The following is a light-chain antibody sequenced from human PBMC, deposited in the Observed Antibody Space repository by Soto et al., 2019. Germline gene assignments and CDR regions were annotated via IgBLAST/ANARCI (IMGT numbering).Light chain of an antibody. J-gene: IGKJ3*01. CDR1: QRISSW. Sequence: DIQLTQSPSTLSASVGDRVTITCRASQRISSWLAWYQQKPGKAPKLLIYKASTLQSGVPSRFSGSGSETEFSLTINSLQPDDVATYYCQQYSTYSPVTFGPGTKVEIK. CDR3: QQYSTYSPVT. V-gene: IGKV1-5*03. CDR2: KAS.